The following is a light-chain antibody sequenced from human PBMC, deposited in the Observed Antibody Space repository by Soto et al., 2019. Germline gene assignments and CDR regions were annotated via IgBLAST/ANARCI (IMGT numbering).Light chain of an antibody. V-gene: IGKV1-39*01. CDR2: GAS. J-gene: IGKJ4*01. CDR1: QSISRY. CDR3: QQSYGTPRS. Sequence: DIQMTQSPSSLSASEGDRVTLTCRASQSISRYLNWYQQKPGRAPKLLMYGASNLQNGVPSRFSGSVSGTDFTLTISNLQPEDFATYYCQQSYGTPRSFGGGTKVEIK.